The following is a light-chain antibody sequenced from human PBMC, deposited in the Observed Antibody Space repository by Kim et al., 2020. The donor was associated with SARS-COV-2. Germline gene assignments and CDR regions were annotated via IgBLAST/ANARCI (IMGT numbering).Light chain of an antibody. CDR2: LNSDGSY. Sequence: QPVLTQSPSASASLGASVKLTCILSGGHSTYAIAWYQQRPQQGPRYLMKLNSDGSYSRGGDISDRFSGSSSGTERYLTISSLQSDDEADYHCQTWGTGIGGVFGGGTQLTVL. V-gene: IGLV4-69*01. J-gene: IGLJ3*02. CDR1: GGHSTYA. CDR3: QTWGTGIGGV.